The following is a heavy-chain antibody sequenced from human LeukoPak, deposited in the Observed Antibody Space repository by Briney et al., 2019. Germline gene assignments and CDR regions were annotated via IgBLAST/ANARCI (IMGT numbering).Heavy chain of an antibody. CDR3: GKDVGGSYAFDY. CDR1: GFTFSRYA. D-gene: IGHD1-26*01. J-gene: IGHJ4*02. Sequence: GGSLRLSCSASGFTFSRYAMHWVRQAPGKGLEYVSGINDNGGRTHYGDSVKGRFSISRDNSKNTLHLQMSTLRAEDTALYYCGKDVGGSYAFDYWGQGILVTVAS. V-gene: IGHV3-64D*09. CDR2: INDNGGRT.